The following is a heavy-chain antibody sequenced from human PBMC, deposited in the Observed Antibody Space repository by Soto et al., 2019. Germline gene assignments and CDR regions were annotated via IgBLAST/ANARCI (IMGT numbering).Heavy chain of an antibody. D-gene: IGHD3-9*01. CDR2: INHSGST. CDR3: ARGRPYYDILICCPWYYYDGMDV. CDR1: GGSFSGYY. V-gene: IGHV4-34*01. Sequence: SETLSLTCAVYGGSFSGYYWSWIRQPPGKGLEWIGEINHSGSTNYNPSLKSRVTISVDTSKNQFSLKLSSVTAADTAVYYCARGRPYYDILICCPWYYYDGMDVWAQRTTVTVSS. J-gene: IGHJ6*02.